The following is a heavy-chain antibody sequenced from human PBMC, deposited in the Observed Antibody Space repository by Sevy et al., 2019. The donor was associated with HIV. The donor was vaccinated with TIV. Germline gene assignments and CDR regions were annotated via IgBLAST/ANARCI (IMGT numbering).Heavy chain of an antibody. V-gene: IGHV3-33*01. J-gene: IGHJ4*02. Sequence: GGSLRLSCAAFGFTYNGYGMHWVRQAPGKGLEWVAVIWYDGSNKEYAASVKGRFTISRDNSKNTLYLQMNNLRAEDTAVYYCARESIAVAGIGYYFHYWGQGTLVTVSS. CDR1: GFTYNGYG. D-gene: IGHD6-19*01. CDR2: IWYDGSNK. CDR3: ARESIAVAGIGYYFHY.